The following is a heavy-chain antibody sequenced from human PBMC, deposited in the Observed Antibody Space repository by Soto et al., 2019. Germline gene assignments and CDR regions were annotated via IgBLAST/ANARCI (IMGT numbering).Heavy chain of an antibody. CDR3: ARWAAGFDY. D-gene: IGHD6-13*01. V-gene: IGHV1-3*05. Sequence: QVQFVQSGAEEKKAGASVKVSCKASGYTFTSYAMHWVRQAPGQRLEWMGWINAGNGNTKYSQKFQGRVSITRDTSASTAYMELGSLRSEDTAVYYCARWAAGFDYWVQGTMVTVSS. J-gene: IGHJ4*02. CDR1: GYTFTSYA. CDR2: INAGNGNT.